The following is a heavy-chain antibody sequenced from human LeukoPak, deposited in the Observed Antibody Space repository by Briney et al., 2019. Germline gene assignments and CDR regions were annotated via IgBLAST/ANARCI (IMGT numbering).Heavy chain of an antibody. CDR1: GFTFSSYA. D-gene: IGHD3/OR15-3a*01. CDR2: ISYDGSNK. CDR3: ARDWLGL. J-gene: IGHJ4*02. V-gene: IGHV3-30*04. Sequence: GGSLRLSCAASGFTFSSYAMHWVRQAPGKGLEWVAVISYDGSNKYYADSVKGRFTISRDNSKNTLYLQMNSLRAEDTAVYYCARDWLGLWGQGTLVTVSS.